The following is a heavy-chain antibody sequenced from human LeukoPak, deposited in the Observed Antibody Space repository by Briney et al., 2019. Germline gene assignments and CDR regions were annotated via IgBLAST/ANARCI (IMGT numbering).Heavy chain of an antibody. CDR3: ARVKSSAYYYDYFDS. J-gene: IGHJ4*02. Sequence: SETLSLTCTVSRGYISSSYYYWGWIRQPPGKGPEWLGQIFFRGKTYHNPALKSRVTMSVDTSRNQFSLMLDSVTAADSAVYYCARVKSSAYYYDYFDSWGQGALVTVSS. D-gene: IGHD3-22*01. CDR2: IFFRGKT. CDR1: RGYISSSYYY. V-gene: IGHV4-39*01.